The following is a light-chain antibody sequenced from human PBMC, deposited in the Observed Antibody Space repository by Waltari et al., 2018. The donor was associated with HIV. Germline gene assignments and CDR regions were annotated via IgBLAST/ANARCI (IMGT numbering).Light chain of an antibody. V-gene: IGKV2-28*01. CDR2: LGS. CDR3: MQALQTPYT. J-gene: IGKJ2*01. CDR1: QSLLHSNGYNY. Sequence: DIVMTQSPLSLPVTPGEPASISCTPRQSLLHSNGYNYLDWYMQKPGQSPQLLIYLGSNRASGVPDRFSGSGSGTDFTLKISRVEAEDVGVYYCMQALQTPYTFGQGTKLEIK.